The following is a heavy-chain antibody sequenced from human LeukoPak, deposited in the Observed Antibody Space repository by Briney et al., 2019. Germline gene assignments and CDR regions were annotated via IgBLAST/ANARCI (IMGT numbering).Heavy chain of an antibody. CDR1: GFTFSSYG. CDR2: ISYDGSNK. D-gene: IGHD3-22*01. J-gene: IGHJ4*02. V-gene: IGHV3-30*03. Sequence: PGGSLRLSCAASGFTFSSYGMHWVRQAPGKGLEWVAVISYDGSNKYYADSVKGRFTISRDNSKNTLYLQMNSLRAEDTAVYYCARDMNYYGSSGSGGYGYWGQGTLVTVSS. CDR3: ARDMNYYGSSGSGGYGY.